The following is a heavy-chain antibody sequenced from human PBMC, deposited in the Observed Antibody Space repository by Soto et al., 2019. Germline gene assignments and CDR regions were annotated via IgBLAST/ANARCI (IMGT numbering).Heavy chain of an antibody. J-gene: IGHJ5*02. Sequence: GASVKVSCKASGYTFTSYYMHWVRQAPGQGLEWMGIINPSGGSTSYAQKFQGRVTMTRDTSTSTVYMELSSLRSEDTAVYYCARDGYDYSTIFGPQNWFDPWGQGTLVTVSS. V-gene: IGHV1-46*01. CDR3: ARDGYDYSTIFGPQNWFDP. CDR1: GYTFTSYY. D-gene: IGHD3-3*01. CDR2: INPSGGST.